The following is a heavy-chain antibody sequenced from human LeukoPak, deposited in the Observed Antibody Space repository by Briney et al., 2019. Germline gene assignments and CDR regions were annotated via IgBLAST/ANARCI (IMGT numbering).Heavy chain of an antibody. J-gene: IGHJ4*02. CDR1: GFTFSSYA. Sequence: TGGSLRLSCAASGFTFSSYAMHWVRQAPGKGLEWVANIKQDGSEKYYVDSVRGRFTISRDNAKNSLYLQMNSLRAEDTAMYYCARDSAGNDYWGQGTLVTVSS. CDR2: IKQDGSEK. V-gene: IGHV3-7*01. D-gene: IGHD6-13*01. CDR3: ARDSAGNDY.